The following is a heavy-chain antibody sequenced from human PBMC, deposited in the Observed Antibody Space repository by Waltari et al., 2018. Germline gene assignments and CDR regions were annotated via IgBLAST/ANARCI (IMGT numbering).Heavy chain of an antibody. J-gene: IGHJ6*02. CDR1: GGSFSGYY. Sequence: QVQLQQWGAGLLKPSETLSLTCAVYGGSFSGYYWCWIRRPPGKGLEWIGEINHSGSTNYNPSLKSRVTISVDTSKNQFSLKLSSVAAADTAVYYCARGLRSYYYYGMDVWGQGTTVTVSS. CDR3: ARGLRSYYYYGMDV. V-gene: IGHV4-34*01. CDR2: INHSGST.